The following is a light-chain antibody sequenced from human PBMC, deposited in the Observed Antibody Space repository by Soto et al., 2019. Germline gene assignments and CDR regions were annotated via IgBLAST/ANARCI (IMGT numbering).Light chain of an antibody. CDR1: QSVLSSSNNKNF. CDR2: WAS. J-gene: IGKJ2*01. CDR3: QQYCRIPYT. Sequence: DIVMTQSPDSLAVSLGERATINCKSSQSVLSSSNNKNFLAWYQQKPGQSPKLLIYWASTRESGVPDRFSGSGSGTDFTLTISRLQAEDVAVYYCQQYCRIPYTFGQGTKLEIK. V-gene: IGKV4-1*01.